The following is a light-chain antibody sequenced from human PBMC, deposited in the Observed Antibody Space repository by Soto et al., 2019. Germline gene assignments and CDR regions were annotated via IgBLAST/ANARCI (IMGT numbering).Light chain of an antibody. CDR1: QSIANW. V-gene: IGKV1-5*03. J-gene: IGKJ1*01. CDR3: QQDDSHSVT. CDR2: KAS. Sequence: DIQMTQSPSTLSASVGESVTITCRASQSIANWLAWCQQKPGKAPKVLIYKASSLESGVPSRFSGSGYGTDFTLTITNLQPDDFATYYCQQDDSHSVTFGQGTAVEIK.